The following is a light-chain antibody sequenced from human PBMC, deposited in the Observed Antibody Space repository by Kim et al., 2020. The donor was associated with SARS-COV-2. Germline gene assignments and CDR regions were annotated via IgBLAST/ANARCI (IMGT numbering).Light chain of an antibody. J-gene: IGLJ1*01. Sequence: SYELTQPPSVSVSPGQTASITCSGDKLWDKYACWYQQKPGQSPVLVIYQDNKRPSGIPERFSGSNSGNTATLTISGTQAMDEADYYCQAWDSSTGVFGTGTKVTVL. CDR3: QAWDSSTGV. V-gene: IGLV3-1*01. CDR1: KLWDKY. CDR2: QDN.